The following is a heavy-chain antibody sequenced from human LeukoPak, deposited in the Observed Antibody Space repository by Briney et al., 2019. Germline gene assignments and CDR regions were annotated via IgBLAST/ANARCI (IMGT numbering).Heavy chain of an antibody. CDR3: ARCGDSSGYYSLADAFDI. Sequence: ASVKVSCKASGYTFTSYGISWVRRAPGQGREWMGWISAYNGNTNYAQKLQGRVTMTTDTSTSTAYMELRSLRSDDTAVYYCARCGDSSGYYSLADAFDIWGQGTMVTVSS. CDR2: ISAYNGNT. J-gene: IGHJ3*02. CDR1: GYTFTSYG. V-gene: IGHV1-18*01. D-gene: IGHD3-22*01.